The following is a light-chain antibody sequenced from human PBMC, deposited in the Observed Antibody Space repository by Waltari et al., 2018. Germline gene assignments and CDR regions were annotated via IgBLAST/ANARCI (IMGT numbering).Light chain of an antibody. CDR1: SSDVGGYNY. Sequence: QSALTQPRSVSGSPGQSVTISCTGTSSDVGGYNYVSWYQQHPGKAPNLMMYDATKRPSGVPDRLSGSKSGNTASLTISGLQAEDEADYYCCSYAGSYTWVFGGGTKVTVL. CDR2: DAT. J-gene: IGLJ3*02. CDR3: CSYAGSYTWV. V-gene: IGLV2-11*01.